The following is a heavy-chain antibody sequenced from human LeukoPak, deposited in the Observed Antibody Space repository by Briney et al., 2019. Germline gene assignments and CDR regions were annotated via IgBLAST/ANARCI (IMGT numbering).Heavy chain of an antibody. Sequence: PGGSLRLSCAASGFTFSSYGMHWVRQAPGKGLEWVAFIRYDGSNKYYADSVKGRFTISRDNSKNTLYLQMNSLRAEDTAVYYCAKDASLYSSSWYVGYWGQGTLVTVSS. J-gene: IGHJ4*02. CDR1: GFTFSSYG. CDR2: IRYDGSNK. D-gene: IGHD6-13*01. V-gene: IGHV3-30*02. CDR3: AKDASLYSSSWYVGY.